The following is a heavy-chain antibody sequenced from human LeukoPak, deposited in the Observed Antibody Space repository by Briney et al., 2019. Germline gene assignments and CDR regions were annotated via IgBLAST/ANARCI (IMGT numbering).Heavy chain of an antibody. CDR2: ISGSGGST. J-gene: IGHJ4*02. Sequence: GGSLRLSCAASGFTFSSYAMSWVRQAPGKGLEWVSAISGSGGSTYYADSVKGRFTISRDDSKNTLYLQMNSLRAEDTAVYYCAKRRYGYCSGGSCCDSFDYWGQGTLVTVSS. D-gene: IGHD2-15*01. V-gene: IGHV3-23*01. CDR3: AKRRYGYCSGGSCCDSFDY. CDR1: GFTFSSYA.